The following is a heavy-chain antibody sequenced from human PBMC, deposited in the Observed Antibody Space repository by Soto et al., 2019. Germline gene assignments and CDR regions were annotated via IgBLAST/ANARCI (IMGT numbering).Heavy chain of an antibody. CDR3: AKDTYSSGWPTDAFDI. CDR2: ISGSGGST. V-gene: IGHV3-23*01. D-gene: IGHD6-19*01. J-gene: IGHJ3*02. CDR1: GFTFSSYA. Sequence: PGVSLRLSCAASGFTFSSYAMSWVRQAPGKGLEWVSAISGSGGSTYYADSVKGRFTISRDNSKNTLYLQMNSLRAEDTAVYYCAKDTYSSGWPTDAFDIWGQGTMVTVSS.